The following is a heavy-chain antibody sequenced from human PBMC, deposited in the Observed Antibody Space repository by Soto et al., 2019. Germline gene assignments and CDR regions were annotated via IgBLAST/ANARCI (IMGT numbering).Heavy chain of an antibody. CDR2: AFHTGGT. J-gene: IGHJ1*01. CDR3: ASSELATLRDTEYFHH. CDR1: NASIRRYY. V-gene: IGHV4-59*01. Sequence: QVQLQESGPGLVKPSETLSLTCTVSNASIRRYYWSWIRQPPGRGLEWIGYAFHTGGTNYNPSLKSRVTISVDSSKSQFALKLTSVTAADTAVYFCASSELATLRDTEYFHHWGQGTLVTVSS. D-gene: IGHD5-12*01.